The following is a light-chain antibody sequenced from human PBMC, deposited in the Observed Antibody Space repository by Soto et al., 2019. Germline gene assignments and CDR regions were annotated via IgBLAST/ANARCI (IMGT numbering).Light chain of an antibody. Sequence: EIVLTQSPGTLSLSPGERATLSCRVSQSVSSRYLAWYQPKPAQAPSLXXYGASSRATGIPDRFSGSGSGTELTLTISSLQSEDFAVYYCQQYNNWPTITFGQGTRLEIK. CDR1: QSVSSRY. CDR3: QQYNNWPTIT. V-gene: IGKV3-20*01. J-gene: IGKJ5*01. CDR2: GAS.